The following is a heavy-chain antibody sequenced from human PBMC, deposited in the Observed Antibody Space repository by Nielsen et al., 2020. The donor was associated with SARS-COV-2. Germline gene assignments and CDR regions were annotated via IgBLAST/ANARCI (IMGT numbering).Heavy chain of an antibody. J-gene: IGHJ6*02. CDR2: IYYSGST. CDR3: ARDASPDYGDYPTYYGMDV. D-gene: IGHD4-17*01. V-gene: IGHV4-30-4*01. Sequence: WIRQPPGKGLEWIGYIYYSGSTYYNPSLKSRVTISVDTSKNQFSLKLSSVTAADTAVYYCARDASPDYGDYPTYYGMDVWGQGTTVTVSS.